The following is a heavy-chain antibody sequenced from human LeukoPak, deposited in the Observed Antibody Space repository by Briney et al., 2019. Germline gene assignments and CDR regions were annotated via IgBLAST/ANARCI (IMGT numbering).Heavy chain of an antibody. CDR1: GGSISNYY. CDR3: ARDRGDSGSGSYLSY. D-gene: IGHD3-10*01. Sequence: SETLSLTCTDSGGSISNYYWSWIRRPAGKGLEWIGRIYTSGSTNYNPSLKSRVTMSVDTSKNQFSLKLSSMTAADTAVYYCARDRGDSGSGSYLSYWGQGTLVTVSS. CDR2: IYTSGST. V-gene: IGHV4-4*07. J-gene: IGHJ4*02.